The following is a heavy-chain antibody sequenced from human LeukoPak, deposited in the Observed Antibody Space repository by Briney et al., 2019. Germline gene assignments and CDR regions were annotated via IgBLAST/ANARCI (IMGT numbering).Heavy chain of an antibody. CDR1: GGSFSGYY. Sequence: PSETLSLTCAVSGGSFSGYYWSWLRQPPGKGLEWIGEINHSGSTNDNPSLTSRVTISVDTSKNQFSLQLSSVTAADTAVYYCARGLTPGYSSSWYGAWFDPWGQGTPVTVSS. D-gene: IGHD6-13*01. CDR3: ARGLTPGYSSSWYGAWFDP. V-gene: IGHV4-34*01. J-gene: IGHJ5*02. CDR2: INHSGST.